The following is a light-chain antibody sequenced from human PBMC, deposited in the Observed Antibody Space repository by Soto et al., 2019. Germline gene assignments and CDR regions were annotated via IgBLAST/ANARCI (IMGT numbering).Light chain of an antibody. CDR1: SSNIGSNY. CDR2: RNN. V-gene: IGLV1-47*01. J-gene: IGLJ7*01. CDR3: AAWDDSLSGPAV. Sequence: QSVLTQPPSASGTPGQRVTISCSGSSSNIGSNYVYWYQQLPGMAPKLLIYRNNQRPSGVPDRFSGSKSGTSASLAISGLRSEDEADYYCAAWDDSLSGPAVFGGGTQLTVL.